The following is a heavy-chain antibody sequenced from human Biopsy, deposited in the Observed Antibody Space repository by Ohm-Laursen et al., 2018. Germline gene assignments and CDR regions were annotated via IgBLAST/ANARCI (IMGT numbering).Heavy chain of an antibody. CDR1: GFTLSDG. V-gene: IGHV3-23*01. J-gene: IGHJ4*02. CDR3: VKGGYCTSISCYMDVDY. D-gene: IGHD2-2*02. CDR2: ITTDSGRI. Sequence: SLRLSCAATGFTLSDGMTWVRQAPGKGLEWVSSITTDSGRIFYADSVRGRFTISRDNSKNTLYLQMNSLRAEDTAEYYCVKGGYCTSISCYMDVDYWGQGTLVAVSS.